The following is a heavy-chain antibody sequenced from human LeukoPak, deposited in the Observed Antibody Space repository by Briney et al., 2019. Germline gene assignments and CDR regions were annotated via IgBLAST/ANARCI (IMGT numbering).Heavy chain of an antibody. CDR2: ISSSSSYI. CDR1: GFTFSNYW. Sequence: KAGGSLRLSCAASGFTFSNYWMTWFRQTPGKGLEWVSSISSSSSYIYYAASVKGRFTISRDNAKNSLYLQMNRLRAEDTAVYYCARERQLERLAFGKEGSAFDYWGQGTLVTVSS. CDR3: ARERQLERLAFGKEGSAFDY. V-gene: IGHV3-21*01. D-gene: IGHD1-1*01. J-gene: IGHJ4*02.